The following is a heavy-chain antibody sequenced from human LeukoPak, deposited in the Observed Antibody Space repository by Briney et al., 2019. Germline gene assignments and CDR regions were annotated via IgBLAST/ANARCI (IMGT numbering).Heavy chain of an antibody. CDR3: ARHKWRSDWLDP. Sequence: SETLSLTCSVSGGSTWSFTDCWGWIRQPPGKGLEWIGCMYSSGDTYSTPSLKSRITMPVDTSTNQFTLKLNSVTAADTAVYFCARHKWRSDWLDPWGQGTLVTVSS. V-gene: IGHV4-39*01. D-gene: IGHD3-10*01. CDR1: GGSTWSFTDC. J-gene: IGHJ5*02. CDR2: MYSSGDT.